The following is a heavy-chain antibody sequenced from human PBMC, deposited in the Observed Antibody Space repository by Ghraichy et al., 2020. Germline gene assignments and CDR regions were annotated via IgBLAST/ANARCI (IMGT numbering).Heavy chain of an antibody. Sequence: ASVKVSCKASGYTFTSYGISWVRQAPGQGLEWMGWISAYNGNTNYAQKLQGRVTMTTDTSTSTAYMELRSLRSDDTAVYYCARDSRLELPPVENGDETIFDYWGQGTLVTVSS. J-gene: IGHJ4*02. CDR2: ISAYNGNT. CDR3: ARDSRLELPPVENGDETIFDY. CDR1: GYTFTSYG. V-gene: IGHV1-18*01. D-gene: IGHD1-7*01.